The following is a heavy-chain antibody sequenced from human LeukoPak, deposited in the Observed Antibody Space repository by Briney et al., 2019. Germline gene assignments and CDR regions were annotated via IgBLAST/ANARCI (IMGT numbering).Heavy chain of an antibody. CDR1: GGSIYSHY. CDR2: IYYKGNT. Sequence: PSETLSLTCAVSGGSIYSHYWGWIRQPPGKGPEWIGDIYYKGNTNYSPSLKSRVTISLDTSKNHLSLTLTSVVAADTAIYYCMRRDTGWNYSDYWGQGILVTVSS. D-gene: IGHD6-19*01. J-gene: IGHJ4*02. V-gene: IGHV4-59*08. CDR3: MRRDTGWNYSDY.